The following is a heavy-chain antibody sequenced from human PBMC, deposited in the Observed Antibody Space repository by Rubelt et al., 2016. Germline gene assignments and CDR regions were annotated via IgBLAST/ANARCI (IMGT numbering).Heavy chain of an antibody. CDR2: INHSGST. V-gene: IGHV4-34*01. J-gene: IGHJ4*02. Sequence: QVQLQQWGAGLLKPSETLSLTCAVYGGSFSGYYWSWIRQPPGKGLEWIGEINHSGSTNYNPSLKCRVTISVDTAKNHLSLKLSSVAVADTAVYYCARGGTVVPAASGLIDYWGQGTLVTVSS. CDR3: ARGGTVVPAASGLIDY. CDR1: GGSFSGYY. D-gene: IGHD2-2*01.